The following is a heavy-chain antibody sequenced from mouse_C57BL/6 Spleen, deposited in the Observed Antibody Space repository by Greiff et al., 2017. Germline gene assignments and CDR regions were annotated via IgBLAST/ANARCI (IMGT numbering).Heavy chain of an antibody. D-gene: IGHD1-1*01. J-gene: IGHJ4*01. V-gene: IGHV3-1*01. CDR1: GYSITSGYD. CDR3: ARAFYGSSFAMDY. Sequence: VQLQESGPGMVKPSQSLSLTCTVTGYSITSGYDWHWIRHFPGNKLEWMGYISYSGSTNYNPSLKSRISITHDTSKNHFFLKLNSVTTEDTATYYCARAFYGSSFAMDYWGQGTSVTVSS. CDR2: ISYSGST.